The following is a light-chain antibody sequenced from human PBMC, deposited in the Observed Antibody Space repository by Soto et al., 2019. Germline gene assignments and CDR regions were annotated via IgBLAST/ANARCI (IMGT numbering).Light chain of an antibody. Sequence: EIVLTQSPGTLSLLPGERATLSCRASQSVSSSYLAWYQQKPGQAPRLLIYGASSRATGIPDRFSGSGSGTDFTLTISRLEPEDFAVYYCQQYGSSPPITFGPGTKVDIK. V-gene: IGKV3-20*01. CDR3: QQYGSSPPIT. CDR2: GAS. CDR1: QSVSSSY. J-gene: IGKJ3*01.